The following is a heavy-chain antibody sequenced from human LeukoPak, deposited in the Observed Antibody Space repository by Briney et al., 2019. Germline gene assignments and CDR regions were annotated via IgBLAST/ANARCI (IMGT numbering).Heavy chain of an antibody. Sequence: GGSLRLSCAASGFTFSSYGMHWVRQSPGKGLEWVAVISYDGSNKYYADSVEGRFTISRDNSKNTLYLQMNSLRAEDTAVYYCAKDKQWLVPSDYWGQGTLVTVSS. D-gene: IGHD6-19*01. J-gene: IGHJ4*02. CDR2: ISYDGSNK. CDR1: GFTFSSYG. V-gene: IGHV3-30*18. CDR3: AKDKQWLVPSDY.